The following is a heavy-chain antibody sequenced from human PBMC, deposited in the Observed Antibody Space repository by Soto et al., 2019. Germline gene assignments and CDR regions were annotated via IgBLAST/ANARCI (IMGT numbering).Heavy chain of an antibody. J-gene: IGHJ6*02. CDR3: ARGSYYYDSSAYKRINSGMDV. V-gene: IGHV4-34*01. CDR2: INHSGST. D-gene: IGHD3-22*01. Sequence: SETLSLTCAVYGGSFSGYYWNWIRQPPGKGLEWIGEINHSGSTNYNPSLKSRVTISVDTSKNQFSLKLSSVTAADTSVYYCARGSYYYDSSAYKRINSGMDVWGQGTTVTVSS. CDR1: GGSFSGYY.